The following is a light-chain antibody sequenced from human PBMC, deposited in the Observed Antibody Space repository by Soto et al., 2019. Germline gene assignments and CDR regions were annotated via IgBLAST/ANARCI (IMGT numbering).Light chain of an antibody. V-gene: IGKV1-39*01. J-gene: IGKJ3*01. CDR3: QQSYSTPC. CDR2: AAS. CDR1: QTISSY. Sequence: DIQMTQSPSSLSASVGDRVTITCRASQTISSYLNWYQQKPGKAPKLLIYAASSLQSGVPSRFSGSGSGTQFTLTISSLQPEDFATYYCQQSYSTPCFGPGTKVNIK.